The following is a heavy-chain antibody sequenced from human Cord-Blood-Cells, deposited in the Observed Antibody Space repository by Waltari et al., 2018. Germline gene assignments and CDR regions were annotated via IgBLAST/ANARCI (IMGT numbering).Heavy chain of an antibody. J-gene: IGHJ4*02. CDR3: ARHRGYSSSWPLDY. D-gene: IGHD6-13*01. Sequence: QLQLQESGPGLVKPSETLSLTCTVSGGSISSSSYYWGWIRQPPGKGLEWIGSIYYSRSTYYNPSLKSRVTISVDTSKNQFSLKLSSVTAADTAVYYCARHRGYSSSWPLDYWGQGTLVTVSS. V-gene: IGHV4-39*01. CDR2: IYYSRST. CDR1: GGSISSSSYY.